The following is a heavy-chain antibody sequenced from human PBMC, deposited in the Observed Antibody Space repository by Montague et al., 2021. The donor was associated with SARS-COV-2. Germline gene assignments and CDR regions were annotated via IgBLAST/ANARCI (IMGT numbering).Heavy chain of an antibody. CDR1: GFTFSNIW. D-gene: IGHD2-15*01. V-gene: IGHV3-7*01. CDR2: IKPDESEK. J-gene: IGHJ6*02. Sequence: SLRLSCAASGFTFSNIWMSWVRQAPGKGLEWVANIKPDESEKNYXDSVKGRFSISRDNAKNSLYLQMDNLRAEDTTIYYCAKNSGAHGLDVWGQGTSVSVSS. CDR3: AKNSGAHGLDV.